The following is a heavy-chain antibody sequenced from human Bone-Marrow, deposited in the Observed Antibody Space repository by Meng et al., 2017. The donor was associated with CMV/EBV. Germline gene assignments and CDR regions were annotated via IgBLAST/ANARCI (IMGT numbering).Heavy chain of an antibody. CDR1: GFTFSSYG. CDR2: IWYDGSNK. J-gene: IGHJ5*02. Sequence: GESLKISCAASGFTFSSYGMHWVRQAPGKGLEWVAVIWYDGSNKYYADSVKGRFTISRDNSKNRLYLQPIRLRDEDTAVYDCAKDRGCIAARGDWFDPWGQGTLVTVSS. V-gene: IGHV3-33*06. D-gene: IGHD6-6*01. CDR3: AKDRGCIAARGDWFDP.